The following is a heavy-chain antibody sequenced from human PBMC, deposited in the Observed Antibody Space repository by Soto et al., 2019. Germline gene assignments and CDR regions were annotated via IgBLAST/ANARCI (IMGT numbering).Heavy chain of an antibody. J-gene: IGHJ6*02. CDR3: TTAGYYGSGSPYYYYGMDV. V-gene: IGHV3-15*01. Sequence: GGSLRLSCAASGFTFSNAWMSWARQAPGKGLEWVGRIKSKTDGGTTDYAAPVKGRFTISRDDSKNTLYLQMNSLKTEDTAVYYCTTAGYYGSGSPYYYYGMDVWGQGTTVTVSS. D-gene: IGHD3-10*01. CDR1: GFTFSNAW. CDR2: IKSKTDGGTT.